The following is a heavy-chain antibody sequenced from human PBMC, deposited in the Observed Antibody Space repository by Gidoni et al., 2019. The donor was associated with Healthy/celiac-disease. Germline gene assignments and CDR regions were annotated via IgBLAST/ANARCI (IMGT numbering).Heavy chain of an antibody. V-gene: IGHV4-39*01. CDR2: IYYSGST. Sequence: QLQLQESGPGLVKPSETLSLTCTVSGGSISSSSYYWGWIRQPPGKGLEWIGSIYYSGSTYYNPSLKSRVTISVDTSKNQFSLKLSSVTAADTAVYYCARHYCTNGVCLLAVNWFDPWGQGTLVTVSS. CDR1: GGSISSSSYY. CDR3: ARHYCTNGVCLLAVNWFDP. J-gene: IGHJ5*02. D-gene: IGHD2-8*01.